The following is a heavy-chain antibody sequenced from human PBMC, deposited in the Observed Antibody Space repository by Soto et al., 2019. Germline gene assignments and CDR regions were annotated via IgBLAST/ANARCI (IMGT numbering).Heavy chain of an antibody. CDR3: ARHGGTFDP. J-gene: IGHJ5*02. Sequence: QVQVVESGGGLVKPGGSLRLSRAASGFIVSDYDMTWIRQAPGKGLEWVSCITTSGTTMYYTDSMKGRFTISRDNAKNSVYLQINNLRDEDTAIYYCARHGGTFDPWGQGTLVSVSS. CDR2: ITTSGTTM. CDR1: GFIVSDYD. V-gene: IGHV3-11*01. D-gene: IGHD1-7*01.